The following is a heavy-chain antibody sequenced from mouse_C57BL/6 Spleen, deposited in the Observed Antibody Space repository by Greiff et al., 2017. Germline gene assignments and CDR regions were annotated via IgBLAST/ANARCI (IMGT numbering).Heavy chain of an antibody. CDR2: INPGSGGT. CDR1: GYAFTNYL. CDR3: SRNDYDEDYFDY. J-gene: IGHJ2*01. D-gene: IGHD2-4*01. V-gene: IGHV1-54*01. Sequence: VQLQQSGAELVRPGTSVKVSCKASGYAFTNYLIEWVKQRPGQGLEWIGVINPGSGGTNYNEKFKGKATLTADKSSSTAYMQLSRLTSEDSAVYFCSRNDYDEDYFDYWGQGTTLTVSS.